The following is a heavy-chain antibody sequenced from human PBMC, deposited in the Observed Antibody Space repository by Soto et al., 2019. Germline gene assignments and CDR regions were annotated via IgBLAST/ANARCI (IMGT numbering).Heavy chain of an antibody. CDR1: GGTFSSYA. Sequence: ASVKVSCKASGGTFSSYAISWVRQAPGQGLEWMGGIIPIFGTANYAQKFQGRVTITADKSTSTAYMELSSLRSEDTAVYYCARSDGRYYYDSSGYYNYWGQGTLVTVFS. V-gene: IGHV1-69*06. D-gene: IGHD3-22*01. J-gene: IGHJ4*02. CDR2: IIPIFGTA. CDR3: ARSDGRYYYDSSGYYNY.